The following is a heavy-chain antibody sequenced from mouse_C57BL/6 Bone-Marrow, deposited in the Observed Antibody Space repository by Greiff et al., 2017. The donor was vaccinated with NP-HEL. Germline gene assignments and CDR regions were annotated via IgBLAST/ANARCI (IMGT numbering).Heavy chain of an antibody. Sequence: DVKLQESGAELVRPGASVKLSCTASGFNIKDDYMHWVKQRPEQGLEWIGWIDPENGDTEYASKFQGKATITADTSSNTAYLQLSSLTSEDTAVYYCTTRFTTVVATDYWGQGTTLTVSS. D-gene: IGHD1-1*01. J-gene: IGHJ2*01. CDR1: GFNIKDDY. CDR2: IDPENGDT. CDR3: TTRFTTVVATDY. V-gene: IGHV14-4*01.